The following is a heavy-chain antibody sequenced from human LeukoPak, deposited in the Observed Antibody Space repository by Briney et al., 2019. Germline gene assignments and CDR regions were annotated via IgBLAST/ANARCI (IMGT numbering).Heavy chain of an antibody. J-gene: IGHJ5*02. D-gene: IGHD3-9*01. CDR3: ARGGYDILTGYYNVGNWFDP. Sequence: ASVKVSCKASGYTFIAYYMHWVRQAPGQGLEWMGWINPNSGGTNYAQKFQGRVTMTRDTSISTAYMERSRLRSDDTAVYYCARGGYDILTGYYNVGNWFDPWGQGTLVTVSS. CDR1: GYTFIAYY. V-gene: IGHV1-2*02. CDR2: INPNSGGT.